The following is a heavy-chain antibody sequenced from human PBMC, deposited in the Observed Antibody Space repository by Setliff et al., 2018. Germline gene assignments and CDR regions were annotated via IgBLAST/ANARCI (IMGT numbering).Heavy chain of an antibody. Sequence: GGSLRLSCAASGFTFSSYWMHWVRQAPGKGLVWVSRINSDGSSTSYADSVKGRFTISRDNAKNTLYLQMNSLRAEDTALYFCAREGVYLGRAFDLWGQGTMVTVSS. CDR1: GFTFSSYW. CDR3: AREGVYLGRAFDL. J-gene: IGHJ3*01. D-gene: IGHD2-8*01. V-gene: IGHV3-74*01. CDR2: INSDGSST.